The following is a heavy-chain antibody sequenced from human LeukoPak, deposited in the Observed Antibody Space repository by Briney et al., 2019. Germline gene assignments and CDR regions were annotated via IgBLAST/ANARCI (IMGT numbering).Heavy chain of an antibody. CDR1: GFTFSGYD. J-gene: IGHJ6*02. CDR2: ITAAGDT. D-gene: IGHD2/OR15-2a*01. V-gene: IGHV3-13*01. Sequence: GGSLRLSCAASGFTFSGYDMHWVRQVTGKGLEWISSITAAGDTYYPGSVKGRFTVSGENAKNSLYLQMNSLAAGDTAVYYCVRALIDYFYGMDVRGQGTSVSVSS. CDR3: VRALIDYFYGMDV.